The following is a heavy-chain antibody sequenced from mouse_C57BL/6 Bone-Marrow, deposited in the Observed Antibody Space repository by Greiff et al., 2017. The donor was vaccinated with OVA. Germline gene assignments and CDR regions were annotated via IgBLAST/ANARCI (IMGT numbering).Heavy chain of an antibody. Sequence: LQESGAELVRPGTSVKVSCKASGYAFTNYLIEWVKQRPGQGLEWIGVINPGSGGTNYNEKFKGKATLTADKSSSTAYMQLSSLTSEDSAVYFCATTVAPRDYWGQGTTLTVSS. CDR1: GYAFTNYL. D-gene: IGHD1-1*01. CDR2: INPGSGGT. CDR3: ATTVAPRDY. J-gene: IGHJ2*01. V-gene: IGHV1-54*01.